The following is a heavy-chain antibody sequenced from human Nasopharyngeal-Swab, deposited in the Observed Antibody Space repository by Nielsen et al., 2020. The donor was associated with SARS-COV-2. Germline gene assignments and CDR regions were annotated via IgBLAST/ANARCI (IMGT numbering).Heavy chain of an antibody. D-gene: IGHD1-7*01. J-gene: IGHJ4*02. CDR3: GGYNWNYGGIDY. Sequence: GESLKISCAASGFTFSSYAMSWVRQAPGKGLEWVSAISGSGGSTYYADSVKGRSTISRDNSKNTLYLQMNSLRAEDTAVYYCGGYNWNYGGIDYWGQGTLVTVSS. CDR2: ISGSGGST. V-gene: IGHV3-23*01. CDR1: GFTFSSYA.